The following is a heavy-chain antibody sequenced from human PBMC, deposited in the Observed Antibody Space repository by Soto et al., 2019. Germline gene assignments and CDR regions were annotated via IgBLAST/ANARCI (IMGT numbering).Heavy chain of an antibody. CDR3: ARPPTANPDAFDI. V-gene: IGHV4-39*01. CDR1: GGSISSSNYY. D-gene: IGHD7-27*01. CDR2: IYYSGIT. Sequence: SETLSLTCTVSGGSISSSNYYWGWIRQPPGKGLEWIGSIYYSGITYYNPSLKSRVTISVDTSKNQFSLNLHSVTAADTAVYSCARPPTANPDAFDIWGQGTMVTVSS. J-gene: IGHJ3*02.